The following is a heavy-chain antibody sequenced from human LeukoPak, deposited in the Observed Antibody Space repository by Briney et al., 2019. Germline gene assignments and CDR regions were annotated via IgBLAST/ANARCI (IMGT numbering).Heavy chain of an antibody. CDR1: GFTFSSYY. CDR3: ARDLYRIVVVPHYFDY. V-gene: IGHV3-7*01. Sequence: GGSLRLSCAASGFTFSSYYMNWVRQAPGKGLEWVANIKQDGSEKYYVDSVKGRFTISRDNAKNSLYLQMNSLRAEDTAVHYCARDLYRIVVVPHYFDYWGQGTLVTVSS. D-gene: IGHD3-22*01. J-gene: IGHJ4*02. CDR2: IKQDGSEK.